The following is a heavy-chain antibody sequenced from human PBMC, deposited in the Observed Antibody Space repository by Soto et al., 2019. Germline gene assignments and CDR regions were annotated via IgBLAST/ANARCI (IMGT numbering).Heavy chain of an antibody. Sequence: EVQLLESGGGLVQPGGSLRLSCAASGFTFSSYAMTWVRQAPGKGREWVSAISSSGGSTYYADSVKGRFTISRDNSKNTLYVQMNSLRAEDTAVYYCAKAIFGVVNIDYWGQGTLVTVSS. J-gene: IGHJ4*02. CDR2: ISSSGGST. CDR3: AKAIFGVVNIDY. D-gene: IGHD3-3*01. CDR1: GFTFSSYA. V-gene: IGHV3-23*01.